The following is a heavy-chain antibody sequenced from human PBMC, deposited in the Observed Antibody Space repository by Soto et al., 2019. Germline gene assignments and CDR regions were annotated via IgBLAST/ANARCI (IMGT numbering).Heavy chain of an antibody. D-gene: IGHD3-22*01. V-gene: IGHV4-59*01. CDR2: IYYSGST. Sequence: SETLSLTCTVSGGSISSYYWSWIRQPPGKGLEWIGYIYYSGSTNYNPSLKSRVTISVDTSKNQFSLKLSSVTATDTAVYYCAREGHDSSGYWGQGTLVTVSS. CDR1: GGSISSYY. J-gene: IGHJ4*02. CDR3: AREGHDSSGY.